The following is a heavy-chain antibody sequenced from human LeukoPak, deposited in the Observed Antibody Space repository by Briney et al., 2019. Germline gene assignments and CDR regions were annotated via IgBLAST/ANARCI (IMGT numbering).Heavy chain of an antibody. V-gene: IGHV1-2*06. Sequence: ASVKVSFKASGYTFTDYYMHWVRQAPGQGLEWMGRINPNSGGTKYAQKFQGRVTMTRDTSISTAYMELNRLTSDDTAVYYCAKCGDFIAASYNWFDPWGPGTLVTVSS. CDR2: INPNSGGT. CDR1: GYTFTDYY. CDR3: AKCGDFIAASYNWFDP. J-gene: IGHJ5*02. D-gene: IGHD6-13*01.